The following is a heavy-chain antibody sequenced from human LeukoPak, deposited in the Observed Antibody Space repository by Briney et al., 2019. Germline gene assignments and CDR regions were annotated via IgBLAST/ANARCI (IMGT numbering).Heavy chain of an antibody. Sequence: GTSLRLSCEASGFTFSHFGMHWVRQAPGKGLEWVAVIWSDATNEYYADSVKGRFTISRDNSKNTLYLQMNSLRAEDTAVYYCAKARGYNWNYMDAFDIWGQGTMVTVSS. D-gene: IGHD1-7*01. CDR3: AKARGYNWNYMDAFDI. V-gene: IGHV3-33*06. J-gene: IGHJ3*02. CDR2: IWSDATNE. CDR1: GFTFSHFG.